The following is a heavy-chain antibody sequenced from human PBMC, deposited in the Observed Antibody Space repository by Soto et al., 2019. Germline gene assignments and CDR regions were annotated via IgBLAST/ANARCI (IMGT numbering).Heavy chain of an antibody. V-gene: IGHV3-21*01. J-gene: IGHJ3*02. D-gene: IGHD3-10*01. CDR2: IGTITSYI. CDR3: ARRFGSPPDGFEI. Sequence: PGGSLRLSCAASGFSFSTYSMNWVRQAPGKGLEWVASIGTITSYIFYADSLQGRFTISRDSAENSLYLQINSLRAEDTAVYYCARRFGSPPDGFEIWGQGTMVTVSS. CDR1: GFSFSTYS.